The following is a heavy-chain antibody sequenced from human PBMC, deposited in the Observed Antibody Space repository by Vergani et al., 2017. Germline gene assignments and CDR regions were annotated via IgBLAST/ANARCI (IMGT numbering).Heavy chain of an antibody. Sequence: QVQLQESGPGLVKPSQTLSLTCTVSGGSISSGGYYWSWIRQHPGKGLEWIGYIYYSGNTYYNPSLKSRLTISVDTSKNQFSLKLSSGTAADTAVYYCAREWNGGYVDYYYYMDVWGKGTTVTVSS. J-gene: IGHJ6*03. CDR2: IYYSGNT. D-gene: IGHD5-12*01. CDR3: AREWNGGYVDYYYYMDV. V-gene: IGHV4-31*03. CDR1: GGSISSGGYY.